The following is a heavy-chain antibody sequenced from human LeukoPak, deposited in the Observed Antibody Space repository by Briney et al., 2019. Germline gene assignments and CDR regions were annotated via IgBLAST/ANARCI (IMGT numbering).Heavy chain of an antibody. CDR1: GYTFTGYY. CDR2: INPNSGGA. CDR3: ARDRLTTGGDY. J-gene: IGHJ4*02. D-gene: IGHD4-11*01. V-gene: IGHV1-2*06. Sequence: ASVKVSCKASGYTFTGYYMHWVRQAPGQGLEWMGRINPNSGGASYAPKFQGRVTMTRDTSISTGYMELSSLRSEDTAVYYCARDRLTTGGDYWGQGTLVTVSS.